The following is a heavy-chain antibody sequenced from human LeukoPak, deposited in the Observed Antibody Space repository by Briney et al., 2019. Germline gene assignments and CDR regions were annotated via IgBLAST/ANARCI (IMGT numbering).Heavy chain of an antibody. Sequence: GRSLRLSCAASGFTFSSYGMHWVRQAPGKGLEWVAIISYDGSNKYYAGSVKGRFTISRDNSKNTLYLQMNSLRAEDTAVYYCARSADYWGQGTLVTVSS. CDR2: ISYDGSNK. V-gene: IGHV3-30*03. CDR1: GFTFSSYG. CDR3: ARSADY. J-gene: IGHJ4*02.